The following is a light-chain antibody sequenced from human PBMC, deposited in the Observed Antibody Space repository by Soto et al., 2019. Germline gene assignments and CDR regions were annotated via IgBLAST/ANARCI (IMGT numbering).Light chain of an antibody. CDR1: QSVSSN. J-gene: IGKJ3*01. V-gene: IGKV3-15*01. Sequence: EIVMTQSPATLSVSPGERATLSCRASQSVSSNLAWYQQKPCQAPRLLIYGASTRATGIPDRFSDSESGTEFTLTISSLQSEDFEVYYCAQYNNWPFTFGPGTKVDIK. CDR2: GAS. CDR3: AQYNNWPFT.